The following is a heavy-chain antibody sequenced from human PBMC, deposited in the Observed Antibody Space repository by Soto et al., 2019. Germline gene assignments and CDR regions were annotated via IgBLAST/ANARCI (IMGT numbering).Heavy chain of an antibody. V-gene: IGHV4-59*01. CDR1: GGSISSYY. CDR2: IYYSGST. CDR3: ARDTPYSIGWSVPFDY. J-gene: IGHJ4*02. Sequence: PSETLSLTCTVSGGSISSYYWSWIRQPPGKGLEWIGHIYYSGSTNYNPSPKSRVTISVDTSKNQFSLKLSSVTTANTAVYYCARDTPYSIGWSVPFDYWGRGTLVSVS. D-gene: IGHD6-19*01.